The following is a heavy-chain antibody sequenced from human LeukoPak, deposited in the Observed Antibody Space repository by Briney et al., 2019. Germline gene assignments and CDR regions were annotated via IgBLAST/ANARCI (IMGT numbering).Heavy chain of an antibody. CDR1: GFTFSSYG. CDR3: AKDTPPRRAAAGIDY. Sequence: GRSLRLSCAASGFTFSSYGMHWVRQAPGKGLEWVAVISYDGSNKYYADSVKGRFTISRDNSKNTLYLQMNSLRAEDTAVYYCAKDTPPRRAAAGIDYWGQGTLVTVSS. D-gene: IGHD6-13*01. CDR2: ISYDGSNK. J-gene: IGHJ4*02. V-gene: IGHV3-30*18.